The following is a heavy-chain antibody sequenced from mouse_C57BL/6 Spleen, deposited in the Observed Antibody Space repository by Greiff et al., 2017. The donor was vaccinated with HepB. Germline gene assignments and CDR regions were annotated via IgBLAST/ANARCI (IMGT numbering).Heavy chain of an antibody. D-gene: IGHD1-2*01. CDR2: ISSGSSTI. V-gene: IGHV5-17*01. CDR3: DRLGITYAMDY. J-gene: IGHJ4*01. CDR1: GFTFSDYG. Sequence: EVQVVESGGGLVKPGGSLKLSCAASGFTFSDYGMHWVRQAPEKGLEWVAYISSGSSTIYYADTVKGRFTISRDNAKNTLFLQMTSLRSEVTAMYYCDRLGITYAMDYWGQGTSATVSS.